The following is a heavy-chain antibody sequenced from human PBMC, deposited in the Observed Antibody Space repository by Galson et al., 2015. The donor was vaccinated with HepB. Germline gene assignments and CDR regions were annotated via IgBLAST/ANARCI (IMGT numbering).Heavy chain of an antibody. CDR1: GFTFITYA. Sequence: SLRLSCAASGFTFITYAMSWVRQAPGKGLEWVSSISDSGETTYYADSVKGRFTISRDNSKNTVYLQLNSLRVEDTAVYYCVKDWRGDTCDATCLGNWGQGILVTVSS. V-gene: IGHV3-23*01. D-gene: IGHD2-15*01. J-gene: IGHJ4*02. CDR2: ISDSGETT. CDR3: VKDWRGDTCDATCLGN.